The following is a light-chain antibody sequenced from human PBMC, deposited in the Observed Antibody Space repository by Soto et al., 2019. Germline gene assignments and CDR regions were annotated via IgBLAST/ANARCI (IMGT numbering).Light chain of an antibody. CDR2: DVT. J-gene: IGLJ1*01. Sequence: QSALTQPHSVSGSPGQSVTISCTGTSSDVGGYNSVSWYQQHPGKAPKLMIYDVTKRPSGVPDRFSGSKSGNTASLTISGLQAEDEADYYCCSYAGSYVFGTGTKLTVL. V-gene: IGLV2-11*01. CDR1: SSDVGGYNS. CDR3: CSYAGSYV.